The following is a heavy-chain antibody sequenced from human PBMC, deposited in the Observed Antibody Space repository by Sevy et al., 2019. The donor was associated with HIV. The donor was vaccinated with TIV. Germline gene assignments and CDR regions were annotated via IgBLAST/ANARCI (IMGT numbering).Heavy chain of an antibody. Sequence: GGSLRLSCTASGFTFSNYAMNWVRQAPGKGLEWVSGISGSGSGSGTYYADSVKGRFTVSRDNSKNTLYLQMNSLRAEDTAVHYCAKDIVILVGDAFDIWGQGTMVTVSS. CDR2: ISGSGSGSGT. V-gene: IGHV3-23*01. D-gene: IGHD3-22*01. CDR3: AKDIVILVGDAFDI. CDR1: GFTFSNYA. J-gene: IGHJ3*02.